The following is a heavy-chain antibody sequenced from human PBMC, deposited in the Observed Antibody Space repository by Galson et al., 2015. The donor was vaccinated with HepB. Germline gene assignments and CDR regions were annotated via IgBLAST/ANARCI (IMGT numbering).Heavy chain of an antibody. CDR1: GFTFSSYG. J-gene: IGHJ4*02. Sequence: SLRLSCAASGFTFSSYGMHWVRQAPGKGLEWVAVISYDGSNKYYADSVKGRFTISRDNSKNTLYLQMNSLRAEDTAVYYCAKYGGTYYDFWSGYYAFDYWGQGTLVTVSS. V-gene: IGHV3-30*18. CDR3: AKYGGTYYDFWSGYYAFDY. CDR2: ISYDGSNK. D-gene: IGHD3-3*01.